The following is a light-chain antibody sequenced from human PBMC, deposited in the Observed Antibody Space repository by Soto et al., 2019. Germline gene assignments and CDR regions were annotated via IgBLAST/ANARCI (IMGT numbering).Light chain of an antibody. CDR1: QSVSVNS. V-gene: IGKV3-20*01. Sequence: EIVLTQSPGTLSLSPGERATLSCRASQSVSVNSLAWYQQKGGQAPRLLIYAASTRATGVPDRFSGTGSGTDFGLTISRLETDYSAVYYCQQYGGSPFTFGTGTKVDIK. CDR3: QQYGGSPFT. CDR2: AAS. J-gene: IGKJ3*01.